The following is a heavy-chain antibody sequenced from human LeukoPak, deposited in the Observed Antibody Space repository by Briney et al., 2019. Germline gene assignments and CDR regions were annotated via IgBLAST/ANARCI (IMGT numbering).Heavy chain of an antibody. Sequence: GRSLRLSCAASGFTFDDYAMHWVRQAPGKGLEWVSGISWNSGSISYADSVKGRFTISRDNAKNSLYLQMNSLRAEDTALYYCAKDIGDYGDYGVDYWGQRTLVTVSS. CDR2: ISWNSGSI. V-gene: IGHV3-9*01. J-gene: IGHJ4*02. CDR1: GFTFDDYA. D-gene: IGHD4-17*01. CDR3: AKDIGDYGDYGVDY.